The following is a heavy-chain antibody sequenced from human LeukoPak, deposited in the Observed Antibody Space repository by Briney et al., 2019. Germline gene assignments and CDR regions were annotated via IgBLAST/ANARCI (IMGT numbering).Heavy chain of an antibody. CDR1: GGSSSGYY. J-gene: IGHJ5*02. Sequence: SETLSLTCAVYGGSSSGYYWSWIRQPPGKGLEWIGEINHSGSTNYNPSLKSRVTISVDTSKNQFSLKLSSVTAADTAVYYCARARYYGSGTNWFDPWGQGTLVTVSS. V-gene: IGHV4-34*01. CDR3: ARARYYGSGTNWFDP. D-gene: IGHD3-10*01. CDR2: INHSGST.